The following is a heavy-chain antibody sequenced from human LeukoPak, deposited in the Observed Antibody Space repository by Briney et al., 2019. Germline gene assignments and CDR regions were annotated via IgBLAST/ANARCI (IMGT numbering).Heavy chain of an antibody. CDR2: INTNTGNP. V-gene: IGHV7-4-1*02. CDR3: ARGGVWTYYYDSSGYYTWNI. CDR1: GYTFTSYA. Sequence: ASVKVSCKASGYTFTSYAMNWVRQAPGQGLEWMGWINTNTGNPTYAQGFTGRFVFSLDTSVSTAYLQISSLKAEDTAVYYCARGGVWTYYYDSSGYYTWNIWGQGTLVTVSS. J-gene: IGHJ4*02. D-gene: IGHD3-22*01.